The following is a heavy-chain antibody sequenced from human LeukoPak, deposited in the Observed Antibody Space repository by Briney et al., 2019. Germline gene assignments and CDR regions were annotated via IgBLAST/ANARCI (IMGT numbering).Heavy chain of an antibody. V-gene: IGHV3-23*01. J-gene: IGHJ4*02. Sequence: PGGSLRLSCAASGFTFSSYAVSWVRQAPGKGLEWVSAISGSGGSTYYADSVKGRFTISRDNSKNTLYLQMNSLRAEDTAVYYCAKDRGRYSGYDYADYWGQGTLVTVSS. CDR2: ISGSGGST. CDR3: AKDRGRYSGYDYADY. D-gene: IGHD5-12*01. CDR1: GFTFSSYA.